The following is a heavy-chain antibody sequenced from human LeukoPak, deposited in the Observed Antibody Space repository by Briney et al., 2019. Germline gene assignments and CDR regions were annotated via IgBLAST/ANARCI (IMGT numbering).Heavy chain of an antibody. J-gene: IGHJ6*03. V-gene: IGHV3-21*01. CDR2: ISSSSSYI. D-gene: IGHD2-15*01. CDR1: GFTFSSYS. Sequence: PGGSLRLSCAASGFTFSSYSMNWVRQAPGKGLEWVSSISSSSSYIYYADSVKGRFTISRDNAKNSLYLQMNSLRAEDTAVYYCARVEYSGGSCYLSDYYYRYMDVWGKGTRSPSP. CDR3: ARVEYSGGSCYLSDYYYRYMDV.